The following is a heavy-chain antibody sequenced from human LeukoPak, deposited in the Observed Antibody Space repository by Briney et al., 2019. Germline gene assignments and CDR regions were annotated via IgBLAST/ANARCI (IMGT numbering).Heavy chain of an antibody. D-gene: IGHD6-19*01. Sequence: ASVKVSCKASGYTFTVYYMHWVRQAPGQGLEWMGRINPNSGGTNYAQKFQGRVTMTRDTSISTAYMELSRLRSDGTAVYYCARGFAVWLVSWGQGTLVTVSS. CDR2: INPNSGGT. J-gene: IGHJ4*02. CDR1: GYTFTVYY. CDR3: ARGFAVWLVS. V-gene: IGHV1-2*06.